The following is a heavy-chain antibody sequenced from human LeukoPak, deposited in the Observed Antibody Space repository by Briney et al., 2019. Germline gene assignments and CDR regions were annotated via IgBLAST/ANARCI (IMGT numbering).Heavy chain of an antibody. CDR2: INHNGNVN. D-gene: IGHD3-16*01. V-gene: IGHV3-7*03. CDR3: ARGGGLDV. J-gene: IGHJ6*02. CDR1: GFTFSSCW. Sequence: GGSLRLSCAASGFTFSSCWMNWARQAPGKGLEWVASINHNGNVNYYVDSVKGRFTISRDNAKNSLYLQMSNLRAEDTAVYFCARGGGLDVWGQGATVTVSS.